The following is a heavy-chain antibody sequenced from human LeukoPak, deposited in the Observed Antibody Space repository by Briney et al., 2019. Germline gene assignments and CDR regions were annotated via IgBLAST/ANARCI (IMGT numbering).Heavy chain of an antibody. CDR2: IYYSGST. CDR3: ASGGYSYGFTY. CDR1: GGSISSYY. D-gene: IGHD5-18*01. J-gene: IGHJ4*02. Sequence: PSETLSLTCTVSGGSISSYYWTWIRQPPGKGLEWIGYIYYSGSTNYSPSLKSRVTISVDMSKNQFSLKLSSVTAADTAVYYCASGGYSYGFTYWGQGTLVTVSS. V-gene: IGHV4-59*01.